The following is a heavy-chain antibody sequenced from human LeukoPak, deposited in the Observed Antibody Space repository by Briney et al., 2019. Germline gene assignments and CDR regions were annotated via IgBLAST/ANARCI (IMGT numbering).Heavy chain of an antibody. CDR1: GFIFRGHG. V-gene: IGHV3-33*06. J-gene: IGHJ4*02. D-gene: IGHD3-22*01. CDR2: IWSDGRNK. Sequence: GTSLRLSCAASGFIFRGHGMYWVRQAPGKGLEWVTNIWSDGRNKYYADSVKGRFTISRDNSKNMLYLQMDSLRAEDTAVYYCAKGSSLVVVYDYWGQGTLVTVSS. CDR3: AKGSSLVVVYDY.